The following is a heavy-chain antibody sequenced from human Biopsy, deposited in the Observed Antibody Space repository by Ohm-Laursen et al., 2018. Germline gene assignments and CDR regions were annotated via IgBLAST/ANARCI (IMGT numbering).Heavy chain of an antibody. J-gene: IGHJ2*01. Sequence: SDTLSLTYTVSGDSISSYYWSWIRQPPGKGLEWIGYVYYTGSTDYNPSLQSRVTISVDTSKSHFSLRLRSVTPADTAIYYCARDRGYYSDRTVPGYFDLWGRGTLVTVSS. D-gene: IGHD3-22*01. CDR2: VYYTGST. V-gene: IGHV4-59*01. CDR1: GDSISSYY. CDR3: ARDRGYYSDRTVPGYFDL.